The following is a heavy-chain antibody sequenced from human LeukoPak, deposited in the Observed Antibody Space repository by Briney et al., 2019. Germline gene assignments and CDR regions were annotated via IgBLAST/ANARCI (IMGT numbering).Heavy chain of an antibody. CDR1: GVSIRNSW. CDR2: IHPDGSVQ. Sequence: PGGSLRLSCVASGVSIRNSWMSWVRQAPGKGLEWVANIHPDGSVQNYVDSVKGRFTISRDNAKNSLYLQINNLRAEDTAVYYCARDAYYYDSSSYYRNAFDIWGQGTVVTVSS. CDR3: ARDAYYYDSSSYYRNAFDI. D-gene: IGHD3-22*01. V-gene: IGHV3-7*03. J-gene: IGHJ3*02.